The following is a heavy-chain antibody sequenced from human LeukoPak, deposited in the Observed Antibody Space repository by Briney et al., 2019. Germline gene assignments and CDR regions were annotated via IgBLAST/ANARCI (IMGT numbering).Heavy chain of an antibody. CDR1: GLTFDDYA. D-gene: IGHD5-18*01. Sequence: GRSLRLSCAASGLTFDDYAMPWVRQAPGKGLEWVSGISWNSGSIGYADSVKGRFTISRDNAKNSLYLQMNSLRAEDTALYYCAKDRGGYSYGLDSWGQGTLVTVSS. J-gene: IGHJ4*02. CDR3: AKDRGGYSYGLDS. CDR2: ISWNSGSI. V-gene: IGHV3-9*01.